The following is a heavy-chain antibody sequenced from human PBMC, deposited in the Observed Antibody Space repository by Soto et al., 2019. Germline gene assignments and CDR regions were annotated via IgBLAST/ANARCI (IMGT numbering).Heavy chain of an antibody. CDR1: GFTFSSYA. Sequence: GGSLRLSCAASGFTFSSYAMGWVRQGPGKGLEWVAVVSIDGSTHYADSVRGRFTISRDNSKNTLSLQMNSLTAEDTAVYCCAKRRGAGGHFDYWGQGA. D-gene: IGHD2-15*01. J-gene: IGHJ4*02. CDR3: AKRRGAGGHFDY. V-gene: IGHV3-23*01. CDR2: VSIDGST.